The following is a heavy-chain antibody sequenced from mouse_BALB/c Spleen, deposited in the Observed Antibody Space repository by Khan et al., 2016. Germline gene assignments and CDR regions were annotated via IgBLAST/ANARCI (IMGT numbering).Heavy chain of an antibody. Sequence: QIQLVQSGPELKKPGETVKISCKASGYTFTNYGMNWVKQAPGKGLKWMGWINTNTGEPTYAEEFKGRFAFSLETSASTAYLQINNLKNEDTATXFCAVDYYGSNWFAYWRQGTLVTVSA. V-gene: IGHV9-3*02. J-gene: IGHJ3*01. CDR2: INTNTGEP. CDR3: AVDYYGSNWFAY. D-gene: IGHD1-1*01. CDR1: GYTFTNYG.